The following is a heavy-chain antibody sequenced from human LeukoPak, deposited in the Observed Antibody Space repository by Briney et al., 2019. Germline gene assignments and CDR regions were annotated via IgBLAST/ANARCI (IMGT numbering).Heavy chain of an antibody. CDR2: IRSKANSYAT. D-gene: IGHD3-3*01. V-gene: IGHV3-73*01. CDR1: GFTFSGSA. Sequence: GGSLRLSCAASGFTFSGSAMHWVRQASGKGLEWVGRIRSKANSYATAYAASVKGRFTISRDDSKNTAYLQMNSLKTEDTAVYYCTSSTIYDFWSGYYEAFDIWGQGTMVTVSS. CDR3: TSSTIYDFWSGYYEAFDI. J-gene: IGHJ3*02.